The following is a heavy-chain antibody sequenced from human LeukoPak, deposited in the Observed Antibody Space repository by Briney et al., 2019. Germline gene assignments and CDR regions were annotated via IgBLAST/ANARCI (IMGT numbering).Heavy chain of an antibody. V-gene: IGHV1-69*13. D-gene: IGHD2-8*01. CDR1: GYTFTGYY. Sequence: SVKVSCKASGYTFTGYYMHWVRQAPGQGLEWMGGIIPIFETANYAQNFQGRVTITADESTNTVYMELGSLRSEDTAVYYCARGAMGVREYFQHWGQGTLVTVSS. CDR2: IIPIFETA. J-gene: IGHJ1*01. CDR3: ARGAMGVREYFQH.